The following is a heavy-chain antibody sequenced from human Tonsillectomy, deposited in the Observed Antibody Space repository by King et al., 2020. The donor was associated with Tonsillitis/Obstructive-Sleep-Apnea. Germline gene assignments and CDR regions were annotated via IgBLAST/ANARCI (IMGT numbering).Heavy chain of an antibody. Sequence: LQLQESGPGLVKPSETPSLTCTVSGGSISSSSYYWGWIRQPPGKGLEWIWSFYYSGSTYYNPSLKSRVTISVDTSKNQFSLKLSSVTAADTAVYYCARHLSYCGGDCYPDAFDIWGQGTMVTVSS. CDR3: ARHLSYCGGDCYPDAFDI. J-gene: IGHJ3*02. CDR1: GGSISSSSYY. V-gene: IGHV4-39*01. D-gene: IGHD2-21*01. CDR2: FYYSGST.